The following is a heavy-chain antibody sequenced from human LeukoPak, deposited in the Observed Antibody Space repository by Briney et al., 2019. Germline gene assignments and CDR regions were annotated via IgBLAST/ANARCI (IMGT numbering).Heavy chain of an antibody. V-gene: IGHV3-53*01. D-gene: IGHD1-26*01. Sequence: PGGSLILFCSASGFTVSSNYMSQVRHAPGEGLEGGAAIYCGGSTYYADSVKGRFTISRDNYKNTRYLQMNRLRAEDTAVYYCARGGGSYTGHAFDIWGQGTMVTVSS. CDR3: ARGGGSYTGHAFDI. CDR1: GFTVSSNY. J-gene: IGHJ3*02. CDR2: IYCGGST.